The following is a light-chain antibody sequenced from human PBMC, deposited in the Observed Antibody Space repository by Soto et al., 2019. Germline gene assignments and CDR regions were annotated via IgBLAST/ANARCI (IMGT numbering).Light chain of an antibody. CDR1: SSIIGNNA. J-gene: IGLJ2*01. CDR2: YDD. CDR3: AAWDDSLNGLV. Sequence: QSVLTQPPSVSEAPRQRVTISCSGSSSIIGNNAVNWYQQLPGKAPKLLIYYDDLLPSGVSDRFSGSKSGTSASLAISGLQSEDEADYYCAAWDDSLNGLVFGGGTKVTVL. V-gene: IGLV1-36*01.